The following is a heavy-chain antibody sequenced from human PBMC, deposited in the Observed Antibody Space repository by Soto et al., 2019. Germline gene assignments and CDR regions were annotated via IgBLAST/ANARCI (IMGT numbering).Heavy chain of an antibody. CDR3: AKDREEGERSFMITFGEVIPYDGMDV. D-gene: IGHD3-16*02. Sequence: TXVSLRLSCAASGFTFSSYAMSWVRQAPGKGLEWVSAISGSGGSTYYADSVKGRFTISRDNSKNTLYLQMNSLRAEDTAVCYCAKDREEGERSFMITFGEVIPYDGMDVWGQGTTVTVSS. CDR1: GFTFSSYA. V-gene: IGHV3-23*01. CDR2: ISGSGGST. J-gene: IGHJ6*02.